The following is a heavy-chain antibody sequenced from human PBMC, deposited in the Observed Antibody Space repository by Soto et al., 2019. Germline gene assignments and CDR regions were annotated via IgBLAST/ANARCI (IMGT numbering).Heavy chain of an antibody. V-gene: IGHV4-59*08. CDR1: GGSISSYY. J-gene: IGHJ4*02. CDR3: ARRYGTTFDY. CDR2: VHHSWGS. D-gene: IGHD1-7*01. Sequence: SETLSLTCTVSGGSISSYYWSWIRQSPGKRMEWIGYVHHSWGSSYNPSLQSRVAISLDTSKSQFSLKVTSVTATDTAVYYCARRYGTTFDYWGQGTLVTVSS.